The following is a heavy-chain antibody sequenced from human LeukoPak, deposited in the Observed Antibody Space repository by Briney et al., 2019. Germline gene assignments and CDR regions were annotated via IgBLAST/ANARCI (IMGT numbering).Heavy chain of an antibody. V-gene: IGHV3-23*01. Sequence: GGSLRLSCTASGFTFSSYTMNWVRQAPGKGLEWVSAIHNSGGTTSYADSVKGRFTISRDNSKNTLFLQVNSLRAEDTAVYYCAKDNAFGGEDCWGQGTLVTVSS. CDR3: AKDNAFGGEDC. CDR1: GFTFSSYT. D-gene: IGHD3-16*01. J-gene: IGHJ4*02. CDR2: IHNSGGTT.